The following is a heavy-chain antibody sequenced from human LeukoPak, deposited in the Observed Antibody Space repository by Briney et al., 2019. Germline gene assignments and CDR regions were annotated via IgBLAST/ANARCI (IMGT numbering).Heavy chain of an antibody. D-gene: IGHD1-14*01. Sequence: GRSLRLSCAASGFTFSSYAMHWVRQAPGKGLEWVAVISYDGSNKYYADSVKSRFTISRDNSKNTLYLQMNSLRAEDTAVYYCARDPRTDYWGQGTLVTVSS. V-gene: IGHV3-30-3*01. CDR3: ARDPRTDY. CDR2: ISYDGSNK. CDR1: GFTFSSYA. J-gene: IGHJ4*02.